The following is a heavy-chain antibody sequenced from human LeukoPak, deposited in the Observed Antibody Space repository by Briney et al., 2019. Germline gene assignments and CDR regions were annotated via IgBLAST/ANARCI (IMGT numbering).Heavy chain of an antibody. Sequence: SETLSLTRTVSVGSFSSHYLSWIRQPPGKGLEGIGYISYIGSTNYKPSLKSRVTISVDTSKNQFSLKLSSVTAADTAVYYCARDPATVTKGLDIWGQGTMVTVSS. CDR3: ARDPATVTKGLDI. J-gene: IGHJ3*02. CDR1: VGSFSSHY. CDR2: ISYIGST. V-gene: IGHV4-59*11. D-gene: IGHD4-17*01.